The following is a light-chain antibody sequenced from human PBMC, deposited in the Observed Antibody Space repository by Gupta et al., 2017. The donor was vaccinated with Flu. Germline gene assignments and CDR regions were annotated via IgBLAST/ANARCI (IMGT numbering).Light chain of an antibody. CDR2: LGS. V-gene: IGKV2-28*01. CDR1: QSLLHSNGYNY. CDR3: MQALQFRVA. J-gene: IGKJ3*01. Sequence: DIVMTQSPLSLPATLGERASISCRSSQSLLHSNGYNYLDWYLQKPGQSPQLLIYLGSNRASGVPDRFSGSGSGTDFTLKISRVEAEDVGVYYCMQALQFRVAFGPGTKVDIK.